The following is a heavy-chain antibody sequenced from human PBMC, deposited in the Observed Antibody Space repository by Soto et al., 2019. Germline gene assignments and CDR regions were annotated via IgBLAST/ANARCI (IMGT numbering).Heavy chain of an antibody. CDR1: GFTFSSYD. J-gene: IGHJ4*02. D-gene: IGHD6-19*01. CDR3: ARSFRQWLVDY. Sequence: GGSLRLSCAASGFTFSSYDMHWVRQSPGKGLEWVAIIWYDGSNKYYADSVKGRFTISRDNSKNTLYLQVNSLRADDTAVYYCARSFRQWLVDYWGQGTLVTVSS. V-gene: IGHV3-33*01. CDR2: IWYDGSNK.